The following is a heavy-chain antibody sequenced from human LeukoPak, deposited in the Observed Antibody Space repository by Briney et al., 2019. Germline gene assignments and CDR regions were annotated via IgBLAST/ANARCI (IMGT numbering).Heavy chain of an antibody. CDR3: ARDLWGYYDSSGYYYSYWFDP. Sequence: ASVKVSCKASGYTFTGYYMHWVRQAPGQGLEWMGWITPNSGGTNYAQKFQGRVTMTRDTSISTAYMELSRLRSDDTAVYYCARDLWGYYDSSGYYYSYWFDPWGQGTLVTVSS. D-gene: IGHD3-22*01. J-gene: IGHJ5*02. CDR1: GYTFTGYY. V-gene: IGHV1-2*02. CDR2: ITPNSGGT.